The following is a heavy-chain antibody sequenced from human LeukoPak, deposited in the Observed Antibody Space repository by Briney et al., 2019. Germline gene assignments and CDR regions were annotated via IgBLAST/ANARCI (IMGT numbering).Heavy chain of an antibody. CDR3: ARRARYHSSFPLDF. J-gene: IGHJ4*02. V-gene: IGHV5-10-1*01. CDR1: GFIFNTYW. CDR2: VDPTDSDV. Sequence: GESLRISCKGSGFIFNTYWISWLRQMPGKGLEWMGIVDPTDSDVDYSPSFQGHVTISSDTSTSTVYLQWSSLKASDTAVYYCARRARYHSSFPLDFWGQGTQVIVSS. D-gene: IGHD6-13*01.